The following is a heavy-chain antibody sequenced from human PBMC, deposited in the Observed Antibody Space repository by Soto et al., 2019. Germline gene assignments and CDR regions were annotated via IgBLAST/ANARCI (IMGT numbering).Heavy chain of an antibody. CDR1: GGSISSYD. CDR3: ARASDYGDYVFLDY. CDR2: IYYSGST. Sequence: SETLSLTCTVSGGSISSYDWSWIRQPPGKGLEWIGYIYYSGSTNYNPSLKSRVTISVDTSKNQFSLKLSSVTAADTAVYYCARASDYGDYVFLDYWGQGTLVTVS. V-gene: IGHV4-59*01. D-gene: IGHD4-17*01. J-gene: IGHJ4*02.